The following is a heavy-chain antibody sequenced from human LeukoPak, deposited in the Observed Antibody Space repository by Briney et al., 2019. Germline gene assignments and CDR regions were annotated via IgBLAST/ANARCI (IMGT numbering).Heavy chain of an antibody. CDR3: AGGYCSGGSCYTLHYYYGRDV. J-gene: IGHJ6*04. CDR2: IKSKTDGGTT. CDR1: GFTFSNAW. Sequence: GGSLRLSCAASGFTFSNAWMSWVRQAPGKGLEWVGRIKSKTDGGTTDYAAPVKGRFTISRDDSKNTLYLQMNSLRAEDTAVYYCAGGYCSGGSCYTLHYYYGRDVWGKGTTVTVSS. D-gene: IGHD2-15*01. V-gene: IGHV3-15*01.